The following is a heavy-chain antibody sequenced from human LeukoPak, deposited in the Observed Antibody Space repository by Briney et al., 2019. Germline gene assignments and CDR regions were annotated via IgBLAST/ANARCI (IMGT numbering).Heavy chain of an antibody. CDR2: INHSGST. Sequence: PSETLSLTCTVSGGSISSGGYYWSWIRQPPGKGLEWIGEINHSGSTNYNPSLKSRVTISVDTSKNQFSLKLSSVTAADTAVYYCARGYRITIFGVVITNYYYYGMDVWGQGTTVTVSS. CDR1: GGSISSGGYY. D-gene: IGHD3-3*01. V-gene: IGHV4-39*07. CDR3: ARGYRITIFGVVITNYYYYGMDV. J-gene: IGHJ6*02.